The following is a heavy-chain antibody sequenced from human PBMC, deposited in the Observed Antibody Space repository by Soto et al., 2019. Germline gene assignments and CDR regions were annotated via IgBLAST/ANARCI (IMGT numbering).Heavy chain of an antibody. CDR3: ARDQPGYSYGYGLGY. V-gene: IGHV3-21*01. CDR2: ISSSSSYI. J-gene: IGHJ4*02. Sequence: VQLVESGGGLVKPGGSLRLSCAASGFTFSSYSMNWVRQAPGKGLEWVSSISSSSSYIYYADSVQGRFTISRDNAKNSLYLHMNSLRAEDTAVYYCARDQPGYSYGYGLGYWGQGTLVTVSS. CDR1: GFTFSSYS. D-gene: IGHD5-18*01.